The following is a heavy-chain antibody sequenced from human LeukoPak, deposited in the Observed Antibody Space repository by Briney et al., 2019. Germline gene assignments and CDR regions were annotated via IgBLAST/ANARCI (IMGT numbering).Heavy chain of an antibody. V-gene: IGHV3-21*04. J-gene: IGHJ4*02. CDR3: AKDNRRHYTSGPNPDSLH. CDR2: ISSSTYI. D-gene: IGHD6-19*01. Sequence: GGSLRLSCAASGFTFSSYSMNWVRQAPGKGLEWVSSISSSTYIYYADSVKGQFTISRDNAKNSLYLQMNSLRVEDTAFYYCAKDNRRHYTSGPNPDSLHWGQGALVAVSS. CDR1: GFTFSSYS.